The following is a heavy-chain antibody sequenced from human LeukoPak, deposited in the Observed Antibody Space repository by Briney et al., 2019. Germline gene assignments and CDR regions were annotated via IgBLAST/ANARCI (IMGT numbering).Heavy chain of an antibody. CDR1: GYTFTSYD. CDR2: MNPNSGNT. Sequence: ASVKVSCKASGYTFTSYDINWVRQATGQGLEWMGWMNPNSGNTGYAQKFQGRVTMTRDTSTSTVYMELSSLRSEDTAVYYCARAYSGSYSDFDYWGQGTLVTVSS. D-gene: IGHD1-26*01. V-gene: IGHV1-8*01. CDR3: ARAYSGSYSDFDY. J-gene: IGHJ4*02.